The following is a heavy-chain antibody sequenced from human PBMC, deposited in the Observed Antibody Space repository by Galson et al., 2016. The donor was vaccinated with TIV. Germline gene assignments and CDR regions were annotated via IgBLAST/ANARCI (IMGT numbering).Heavy chain of an antibody. CDR3: AGTNYHGSHSPPAPFDY. Sequence: ETLSLTCFVSGGYINSFFWTWIRQPPGKGLGWIGSIYYNGTTNYLPSLTSRVTMSLDTSKNHFSLKLRSVTAADTAIYYCAGTNYHGSHSPPAPFDYWGRGTLVAVSS. CDR2: IYYNGTT. D-gene: IGHD3-10*01. V-gene: IGHV4-59*12. J-gene: IGHJ4*02. CDR1: GGYINSFF.